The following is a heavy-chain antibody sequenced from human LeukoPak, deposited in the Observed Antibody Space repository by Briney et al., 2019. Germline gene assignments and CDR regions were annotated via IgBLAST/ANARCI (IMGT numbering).Heavy chain of an antibody. Sequence: GGSLRLSRAASGFTLSSYAMSWVRQAPGKGLEWVSAISGSGGSTYYADSVKGRFTISRDNSKNALYLQMNNLRAEDTAVYYCAKGAVAGNDYWGQGTLVTVSS. V-gene: IGHV3-23*01. CDR2: ISGSGGST. CDR3: AKGAVAGNDY. J-gene: IGHJ4*02. D-gene: IGHD6-19*01. CDR1: GFTLSSYA.